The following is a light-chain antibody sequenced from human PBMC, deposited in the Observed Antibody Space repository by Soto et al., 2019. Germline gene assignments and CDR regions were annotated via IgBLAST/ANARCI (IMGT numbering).Light chain of an antibody. CDR2: LNSDGSH. CDR3: QTWGTGYWV. CDR1: SGHSSYA. V-gene: IGLV4-69*01. Sequence: QLVLTQSPSASASLGASVKLTCTLSSGHSSYAIAWYQQQPEKGPRYLMKLNSDGSHSKGDGIPDRFSGSSSGAERYLTISSIQSEDEADYYCQTWGTGYWVFGGGTKLTVL. J-gene: IGLJ3*02.